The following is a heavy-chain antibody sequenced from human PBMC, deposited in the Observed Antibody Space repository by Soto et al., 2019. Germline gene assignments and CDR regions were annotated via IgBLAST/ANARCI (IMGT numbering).Heavy chain of an antibody. CDR1: GFIFSNHW. D-gene: IGHD2-21*01. Sequence: GGSLRLSCVGSGFIFSNHWMTWVRQAPGRGLERLANIKQDGSQTNYADSVKGRFTISRDNTENSLYLQMNSLRAEDTAVYYCVRDEGFYANDVWCDRHDYWRQGTFVIGSS. CDR2: IKQDGSQT. J-gene: IGHJ4*02. CDR3: VRDEGFYANDVWCDRHDY. V-gene: IGHV3-7*05.